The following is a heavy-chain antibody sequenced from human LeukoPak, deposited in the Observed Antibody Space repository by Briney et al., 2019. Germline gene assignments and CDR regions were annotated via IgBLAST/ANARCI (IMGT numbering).Heavy chain of an antibody. D-gene: IGHD6-13*01. Sequence: GASVKVSCKXSGYTFTSYGISWVRQTPGQGLEWMGWISVYNGNTNYSQKLQGRVTMTTDTSTSTAYMELRSLRSDDTAVYYCARVDHSSRWYSTDYYYYMDVWGKGTTVTVSS. CDR1: GYTFTSYG. J-gene: IGHJ6*03. CDR3: ARVDHSSRWYSTDYYYYMDV. V-gene: IGHV1-18*01. CDR2: ISVYNGNT.